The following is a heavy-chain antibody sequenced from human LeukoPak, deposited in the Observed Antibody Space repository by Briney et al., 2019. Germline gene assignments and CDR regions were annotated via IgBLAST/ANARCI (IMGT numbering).Heavy chain of an antibody. D-gene: IGHD4-17*01. Sequence: PSETVSLTCTVSGGSISSYYWSWIRQPPGKGLEWIGYIYYSGSTNYNPSLKSRVTISVDTSKNQFSLKLSSVTAADTAVYYCAGSTDYGGNSPFDYWGQGTLVTVSS. V-gene: IGHV4-59*08. CDR2: IYYSGST. CDR3: AGSTDYGGNSPFDY. J-gene: IGHJ4*02. CDR1: GGSISSYY.